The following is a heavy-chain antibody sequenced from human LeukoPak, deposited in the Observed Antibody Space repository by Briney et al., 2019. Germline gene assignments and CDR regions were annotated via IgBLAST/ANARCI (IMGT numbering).Heavy chain of an antibody. V-gene: IGHV1-2*02. CDR2: VNPNSGGT. J-gene: IGHJ4*02. CDR3: AVWKGYHDFWSGPFDY. CDR1: GYTFISYD. Sequence: ASVKVSCKASGYTFISYDINWLRQAPGQGLEWMGWVNPNSGGTNYAQKFQGRVTMTSDTSVSTGYMELSSLTSDDTAVYYCAVWKGYHDFWSGPFDYWGQGTRVSVSS. D-gene: IGHD3-3*01.